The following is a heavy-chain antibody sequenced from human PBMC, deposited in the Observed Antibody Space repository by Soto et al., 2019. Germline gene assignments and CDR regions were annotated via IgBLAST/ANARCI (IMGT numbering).Heavy chain of an antibody. CDR2: ISGFNGNT. CDR1: GYTFNFYG. D-gene: IGHD6-25*01. Sequence: ASVKVSCQASGYTFNFYGITRVRRAPGEGLEWMGWISGFNGNTNYAADLQGRVTMTTDTSTSTAYMELRGLRSDDTAVYYCARSGVSSGHESPDFDSWGQGTLVTVSS. CDR3: ARSGVSSGHESPDFDS. J-gene: IGHJ4*02. V-gene: IGHV1-18*01.